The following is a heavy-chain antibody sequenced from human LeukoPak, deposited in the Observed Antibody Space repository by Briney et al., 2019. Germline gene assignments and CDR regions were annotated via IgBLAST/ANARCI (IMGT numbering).Heavy chain of an antibody. Sequence: PGGSLRLSCAASGFTFPSNTMSWVRQAPGKGLECVSFIRDGGDNSYYADSVKGRFTISRDNSKNMLYLQMNSLRAEDTAIYDCAKGSGSASARLDFWGQGTLVTVSS. J-gene: IGHJ4*02. CDR1: GFTFPSNT. V-gene: IGHV3-23*01. CDR3: AKGSGSASARLDF. D-gene: IGHD6-19*01. CDR2: IRDGGDNS.